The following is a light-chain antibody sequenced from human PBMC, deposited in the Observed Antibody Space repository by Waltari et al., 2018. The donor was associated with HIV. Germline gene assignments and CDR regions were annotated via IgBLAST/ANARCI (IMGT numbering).Light chain of an antibody. CDR3: SSYTNTDILL. V-gene: IGLV2-14*01. CDR2: GVN. J-gene: IGLJ2*01. Sequence: QSALTQPASVSGSPGQSLTISCTGANTDIGLSNLVSWYRQHPDKAPQLVIYGVNTRPSGVSDRFSGSKSGNTASLTISSLQAEDEADYYCSSYTNTDILLFGGGTKLTVL. CDR1: NTDIGLSNL.